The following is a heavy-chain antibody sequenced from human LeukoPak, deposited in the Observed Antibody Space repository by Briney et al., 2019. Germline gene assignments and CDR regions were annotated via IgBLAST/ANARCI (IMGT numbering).Heavy chain of an antibody. CDR3: ARDRSDYYDSSGYYAPLDY. Sequence: ASVKVSCKASGYTFTSYYMHWVRQAPGQGLEWMGIINPSGGSTSYAQKFQGRVTITADESTSTAYMELSSLRSEDTAVYYCARDRSDYYDSSGYYAPLDYWGQGTLVTVSS. CDR1: GYTFTSYY. J-gene: IGHJ4*02. V-gene: IGHV1-46*01. CDR2: INPSGGST. D-gene: IGHD3-22*01.